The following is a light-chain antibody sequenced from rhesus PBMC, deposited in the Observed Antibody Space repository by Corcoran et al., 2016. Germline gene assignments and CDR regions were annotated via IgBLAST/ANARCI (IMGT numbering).Light chain of an antibody. V-gene: IGKV1-74*01. J-gene: IGKJ4*01. CDR1: ENVNIY. CDR3: QQSYGTPLT. CDR2: AAS. Sequence: DIQMTQSPSSLSASVGDRVTITCRASENVNIYLPWYQQKPGKAPQLLIYAASTLHIWVPSRLSGSGSGTDYTFPISSLQPEDVATYYCQQSYGTPLTFGGGTKVEIK.